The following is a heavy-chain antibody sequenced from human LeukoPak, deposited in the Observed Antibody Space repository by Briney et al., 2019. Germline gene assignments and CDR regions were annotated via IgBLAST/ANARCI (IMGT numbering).Heavy chain of an antibody. CDR1: GFTFSSYW. Sequence: GGSLRLSCAASGFTFSSYWMSWVRQAPGKGREWVANIKQDGSEKYYVDSVKGRFTIPRDNAKNSLYLQMNSLRAEDTAVYYCARGYSSGWYPTYYFDYWGQGTLVTVSS. CDR2: IKQDGSEK. D-gene: IGHD6-19*01. CDR3: ARGYSSGWYPTYYFDY. V-gene: IGHV3-7*01. J-gene: IGHJ4*02.